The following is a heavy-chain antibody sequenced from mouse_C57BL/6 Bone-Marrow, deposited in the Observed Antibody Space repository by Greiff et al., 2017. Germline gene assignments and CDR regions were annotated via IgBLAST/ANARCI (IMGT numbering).Heavy chain of an antibody. CDR2: ISNKANGYTT. V-gene: IGHV7-3*01. J-gene: IGHJ3*01. Sequence: EVMLVESGGGLVQPGGSLSLSCAASGFTFTDYYMSWVRQPPGKALEWLGFISNKANGYTTEYSASVKGRFTISRDNSQSILYLQMKALRAEDSATYYCARSGYYGSSYVGFAYWGQGTLVTVSA. D-gene: IGHD1-1*01. CDR3: ARSGYYGSSYVGFAY. CDR1: GFTFTDYY.